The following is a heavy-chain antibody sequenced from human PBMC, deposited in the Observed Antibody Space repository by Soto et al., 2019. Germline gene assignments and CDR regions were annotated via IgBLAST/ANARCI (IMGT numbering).Heavy chain of an antibody. CDR3: TKGAEGGAYYGMDV. CDR2: VSYDGTNK. J-gene: IGHJ6*02. V-gene: IGHV3-30*18. D-gene: IGHD3-16*01. CDR1: GFTFRNYG. Sequence: GSLRLSCAASGFTFRNYGMHWVRQAPGKGLEWMAVVSYDGTNKYYADSVKGRFTISRDNSKNTLYLQVNSLRAEDTAVYYCTKGAEGGAYYGMDVWGQGTTVTVSS.